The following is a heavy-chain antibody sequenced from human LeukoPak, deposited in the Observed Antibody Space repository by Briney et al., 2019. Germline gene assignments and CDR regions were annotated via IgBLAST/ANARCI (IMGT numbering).Heavy chain of an antibody. D-gene: IGHD1-26*01. V-gene: IGHV3-48*03. Sequence: GDSLRLSRAASGLNLSSYEMKWVRPAPGEGVEWDSYIISSGSPLYYPDSVKGRFTISRDNAKNSLYLHMNTLRAEDTAVYYCASSRYSGIKLDYWGQGTLVTASS. CDR3: ASSRYSGIKLDY. CDR1: GLNLSSYE. J-gene: IGHJ4*02. CDR2: IISSGSPL.